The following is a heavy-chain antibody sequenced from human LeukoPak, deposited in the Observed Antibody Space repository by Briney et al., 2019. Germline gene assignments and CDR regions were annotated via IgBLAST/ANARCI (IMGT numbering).Heavy chain of an antibody. Sequence: GGSLRLSCAASGFTFSNYGISWVRQAPGKGLEWVSYISSSSSTIYYADSVKGRFTISRDNAKNSLYLQMNSLRAEDTAVYYCARSTRGYGRSFDYWGQGTLVTVSS. CDR3: ARSTRGYGRSFDY. V-gene: IGHV3-48*01. D-gene: IGHD5-18*01. CDR1: GFTFSNYG. CDR2: ISSSSSTI. J-gene: IGHJ4*02.